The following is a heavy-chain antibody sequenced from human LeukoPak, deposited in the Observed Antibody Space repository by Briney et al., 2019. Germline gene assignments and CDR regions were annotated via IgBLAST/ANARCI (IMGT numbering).Heavy chain of an antibody. CDR3: AREVYDSSGYHAVEYFQH. J-gene: IGHJ1*01. CDR1: GGTFSSNA. D-gene: IGHD3-22*01. Sequence: SVKVSCKASGGTFSSNAISWVRQAPGQGLEWMGRIIPIFGTANYAQKFQGRVTITTDESTSTAYMELSSLRSEDTAVYYCAREVYDSSGYHAVEYFQHWGQGTLVTVSS. CDR2: IIPIFGTA. V-gene: IGHV1-69*05.